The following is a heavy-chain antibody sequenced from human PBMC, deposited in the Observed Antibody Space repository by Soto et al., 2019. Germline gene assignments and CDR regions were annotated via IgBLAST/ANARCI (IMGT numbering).Heavy chain of an antibody. V-gene: IGHV2-5*01. CDR1: GFSLTTGRVG. D-gene: IGHD2-15*01. CDR2: IHWNDDN. Sequence: QITLEETGPTLVKPTQTLTLTCTFSGFSLTTGRVGVGWIRQPPGKALQWLAVIHWNDDNHYSPSLKSRLTITKETSKNQLALTLTNMDPVDTATYFCTSRLVGSGQGYWGQGTLVTVSS. CDR3: TSRLVGSGQGY. J-gene: IGHJ4*02.